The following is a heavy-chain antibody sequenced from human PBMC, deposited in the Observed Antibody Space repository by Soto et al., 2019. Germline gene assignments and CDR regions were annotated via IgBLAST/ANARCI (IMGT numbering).Heavy chain of an antibody. Sequence: ASVKVSCKASGYTFTSYAMHWVRQAPGQRLEWMGWINAGNGNTKYSQKFQGRVTITRDTSASTAYMELSSLRSEDTAVYYCARDLLLGSGWSANWFDPWRQGTLVTVSS. CDR3: ARDLLLGSGWSANWFDP. D-gene: IGHD6-19*01. CDR1: GYTFTSYA. V-gene: IGHV1-3*01. CDR2: INAGNGNT. J-gene: IGHJ5*02.